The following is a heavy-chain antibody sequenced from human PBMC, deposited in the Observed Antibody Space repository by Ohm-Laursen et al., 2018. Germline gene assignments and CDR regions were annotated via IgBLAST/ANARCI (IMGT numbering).Heavy chain of an antibody. J-gene: IGHJ4*02. V-gene: IGHV3-30*03. CDR3: ARGDHTSGYPLYYFDY. CDR2: ISYDGGNT. CDR1: GFTFNSYG. D-gene: IGHD3-22*01. Sequence: SLRLSCTASGFTFNSYGMHWVRQAPGKGLEWVAVISYDGGNTYYADSEKGRFTISRDNSKNALYLQMNGLRPEDTAVYYCARGDHTSGYPLYYFDYWGQGTLVTVSS.